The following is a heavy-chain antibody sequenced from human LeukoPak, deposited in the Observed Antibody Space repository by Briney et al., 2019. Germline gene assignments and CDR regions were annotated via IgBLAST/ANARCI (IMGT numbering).Heavy chain of an antibody. Sequence: GGSLRLSCAASGFTFSSYSMNWVRQAPGKGLEWVSSISSSSSYIYFADSVKGRFTISRDNAKNSLYLQMNSLRAEDTAVYYCARDGYYYDSSGYYQEAFDIWGQGTMVTVSS. CDR3: ARDGYYYDSSGYYQEAFDI. D-gene: IGHD3-22*01. V-gene: IGHV3-21*01. CDR1: GFTFSSYS. CDR2: ISSSSSYI. J-gene: IGHJ3*02.